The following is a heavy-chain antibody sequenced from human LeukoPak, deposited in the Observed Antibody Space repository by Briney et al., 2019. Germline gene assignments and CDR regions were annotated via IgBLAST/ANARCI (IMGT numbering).Heavy chain of an antibody. V-gene: IGHV3-23*01. CDR3: AKPRGYSYGPFDY. Sequence: PGGSLRLSCAASGFTFSSYAMSWVRQAPGKGLEWVSAMSGSGGSTYYAYSVKGRFTISRDNSKNTLYLQMNSLRAEDTAVYYCAKPRGYSYGPFDYWGQGTLVTVSS. CDR1: GFTFSSYA. D-gene: IGHD5-18*01. CDR2: MSGSGGST. J-gene: IGHJ4*02.